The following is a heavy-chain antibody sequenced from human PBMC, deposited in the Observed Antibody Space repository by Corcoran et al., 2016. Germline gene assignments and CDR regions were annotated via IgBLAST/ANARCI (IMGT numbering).Heavy chain of an antibody. D-gene: IGHD2-2*01. CDR2: IWYDGSNK. V-gene: IGHV3-33*01. CDR1: GFTFSSYG. CDR3: ARGSGIASHYFDY. Sequence: QVQLVESGGGVVQPGRSLRLSCAASGFTFSSYGMHWVRQAPGKGLEWVAVIWYDGSNKYYADSVKGRFTISRDNSKNTLYLQMNSLRAEDTAVYYGARGSGIASHYFDYWGQGTLVTVSS. J-gene: IGHJ4*02.